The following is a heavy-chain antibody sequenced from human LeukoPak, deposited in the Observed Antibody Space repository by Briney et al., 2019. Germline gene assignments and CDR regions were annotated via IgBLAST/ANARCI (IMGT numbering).Heavy chain of an antibody. CDR1: GGSISSYY. D-gene: IGHD5-12*01. CDR3: ARVSGYDWESFYDY. Sequence: SETLSLTCTVSGGSISSYYWSWIRQPPGKGLEWIGYIYYSGSTSYNPSLKSRVTISVDTSKNQFSLKLSSVTAADTAVYYCARVSGYDWESFYDYWGQGTLVTVSS. V-gene: IGHV4-59*01. J-gene: IGHJ4*02. CDR2: IYYSGST.